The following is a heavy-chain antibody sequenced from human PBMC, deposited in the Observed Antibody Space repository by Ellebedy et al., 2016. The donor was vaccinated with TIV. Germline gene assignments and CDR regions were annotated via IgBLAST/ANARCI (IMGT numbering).Heavy chain of an antibody. V-gene: IGHV3-49*03. CDR3: SRDLNWEAWFDP. CDR2: IRSKAYGGTT. D-gene: IGHD3/OR15-3a*01. CDR1: GFTLGDYA. J-gene: IGHJ5*02. Sequence: PGGSLRLSCTGSGFTLGDYAMRRFRQAPGKGLEWVGFIRSKAYGGTTEYAASVKGRFTISRDDSKSIAYLQMNSLKSEDTAVYYCSRDLNWEAWFDPWGQGTLVTVSS.